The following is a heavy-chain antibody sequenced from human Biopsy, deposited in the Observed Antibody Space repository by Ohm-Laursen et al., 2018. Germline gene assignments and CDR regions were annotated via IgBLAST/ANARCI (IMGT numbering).Heavy chain of an antibody. V-gene: IGHV1-8*01. J-gene: IGHJ4*02. CDR1: GYPFTFYE. CDR2: MNPDRGNT. D-gene: IGHD2-8*01. CDR3: ARFDNGFDK. Sequence: SVNVSCKTSGYPFTFYEINWVRQATGKGLEWMGWMNPDRGNTGSAQKFHDRVTMTMNTSINTAYLELSRLRSEDTAVYYCARFDNGFDKGGQGTLVTVSS.